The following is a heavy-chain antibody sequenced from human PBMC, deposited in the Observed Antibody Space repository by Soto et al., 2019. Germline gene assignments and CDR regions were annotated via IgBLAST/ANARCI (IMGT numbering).Heavy chain of an antibody. V-gene: IGHV1-8*01. CDR2: MNPNSGNT. D-gene: IGHD6-19*01. J-gene: IGHJ6*02. CDR3: ARDHSSGWYGPYYYYGMDV. CDR1: GYTFTSYD. Sequence: QVQLVQSGAEVKKPGASVKVSCKASGYTFTSYDINWVRQAPGQGLEWMGWMNPNSGNTDYAQKVQGRVTITRNTSISTAYMELSSLRSEHTAVYYCARDHSSGWYGPYYYYGMDVWGQGTTVTVSS.